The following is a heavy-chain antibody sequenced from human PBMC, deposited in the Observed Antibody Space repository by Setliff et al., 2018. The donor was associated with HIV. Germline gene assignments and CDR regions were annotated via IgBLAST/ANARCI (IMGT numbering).Heavy chain of an antibody. Sequence: LSLTCNVLDFSIGATSYYWGWIRQPPGKGLQWIGSVYSNGDTKYNPSLKSRLVISVDKTKNQFSLMLNSLTVADTAVYYCARLGYYNLWSGYWTDTWGQGKSVTVSS. CDR2: VYSNGDT. V-gene: IGHV4-39*01. D-gene: IGHD3-3*01. CDR1: DFSIGATSYY. CDR3: ARLGYYNLWSGYWTDT. J-gene: IGHJ4*02.